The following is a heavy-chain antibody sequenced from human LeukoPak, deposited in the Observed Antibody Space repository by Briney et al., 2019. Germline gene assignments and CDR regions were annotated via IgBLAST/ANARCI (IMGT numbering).Heavy chain of an antibody. CDR3: ARDGGRYCSSTSCYRWFDP. D-gene: IGHD2-2*01. CDR2: IYYSGST. CDR1: GGSISSYY. J-gene: IGHJ5*02. Sequence: SETQSLTCTVSGGSISSYYWSWIRQPPGKGLEWIGYIYYSGSTNYNPSLKSRVTISVDTSKNQFSLKLSSVTAADTAVYYCARDGGRYCSSTSCYRWFDPWGQGTLVTVSS. V-gene: IGHV4-59*01.